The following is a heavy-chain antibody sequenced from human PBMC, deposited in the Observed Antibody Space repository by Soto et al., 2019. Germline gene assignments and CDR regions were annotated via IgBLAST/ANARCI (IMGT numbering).Heavy chain of an antibody. Sequence: LRLSCTDSGFTFSSYSMNWARQAPGKGLDWVSYISSSSSTIYYADSVKGRFTISRDDAKNSLYLQMNSLRAEDTAVYYWAKDWGYSYGYDAFDIWAQGKMVPVSS. J-gene: IGHJ3*02. CDR2: ISSSSSTI. V-gene: IGHV3-48*01. D-gene: IGHD5-18*01. CDR1: GFTFSSYS. CDR3: AKDWGYSYGYDAFDI.